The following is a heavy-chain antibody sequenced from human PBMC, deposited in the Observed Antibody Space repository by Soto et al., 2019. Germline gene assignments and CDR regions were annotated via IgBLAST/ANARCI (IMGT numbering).Heavy chain of an antibody. CDR2: IYHSGST. CDR1: GGSISSGGYS. CDR3: ARGGRRDFDY. V-gene: IGHV4-30-2*01. Sequence: SETLSLTCAVSGGSISSGGYSWSWIRQPPGKGLEWIGYIYHSGSTYYNPSLKSRVTISVDRSKNQFSLKLSSVTAADTAVYYCARGGRRDFDYWGQGTLVTVSS. D-gene: IGHD3-10*01. J-gene: IGHJ4*02.